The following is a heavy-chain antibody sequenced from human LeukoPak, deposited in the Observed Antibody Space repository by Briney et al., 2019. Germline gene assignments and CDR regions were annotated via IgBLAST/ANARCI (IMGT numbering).Heavy chain of an antibody. Sequence: GGSLRLSCAASGFTFSNAWMSWVRRAPGKGREWVGRIKSKTDGGTTDYAAPVKGSFTTSRDDSKNTLYLQMNSLNTEDTAVYFCTTAVTTDYWGQGTLVTVSS. D-gene: IGHD4-11*01. CDR2: IKSKTDGGTT. V-gene: IGHV3-15*01. J-gene: IGHJ4*02. CDR1: GFTFSNAW. CDR3: TTAVTTDY.